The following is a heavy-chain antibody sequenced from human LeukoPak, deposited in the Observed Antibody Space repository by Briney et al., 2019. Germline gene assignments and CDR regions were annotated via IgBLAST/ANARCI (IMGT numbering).Heavy chain of an antibody. V-gene: IGHV3-53*01. D-gene: IGHD3-10*01. CDR2: IYSGGST. J-gene: IGHJ6*02. CDR1: GFTVSSNY. CDR3: ARARFYYYGSGIYGMDV. Sequence: GGSLRLSCAASGFTVSSNYMSWVRQAPGKGLEWVSVIYSGGSTYYADSVKGRFTISRDNSKNTLYLQMNSLRAEDTAVYYCARARFYYYGSGIYGMDVWGQGTTVTVSS.